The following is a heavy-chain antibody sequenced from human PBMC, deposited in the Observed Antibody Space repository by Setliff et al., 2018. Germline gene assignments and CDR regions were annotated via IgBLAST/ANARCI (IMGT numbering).Heavy chain of an antibody. CDR1: GFTFISYA. V-gene: IGHV3-48*03. J-gene: IGHJ3*02. CDR3: AKGGDWDDEHYAFDI. Sequence: GGSLRLSCAASGFTFISYAMHWVRQAPGEGLEWVSYVASTGSFTKEADSVRGRFSVSRDNSKKSVFLQMNDLRVEDTAVYFCAKGGDWDDEHYAFDIWGQGTMVTVSS. CDR2: VASTGSFT. D-gene: IGHD1-1*01.